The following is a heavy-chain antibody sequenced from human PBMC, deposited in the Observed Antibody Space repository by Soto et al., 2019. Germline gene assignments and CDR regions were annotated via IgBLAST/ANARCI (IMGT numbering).Heavy chain of an antibody. CDR1: GGSISSGGYF. Sequence: QVQLQESGPGLVKPSQTLSLTCTVSGGSISSGGYFWNWIRQHPGKGLEWIGYIYNSGSTDYNPSLKSRVTISIDTSKNQSSLKRSSVTAADSAVYYCARGGYYDSSGYYYEDGSPDYWGQGTLVTVSS. V-gene: IGHV4-31*03. CDR2: IYNSGST. CDR3: ARGGYYDSSGYYYEDGSPDY. D-gene: IGHD3-22*01. J-gene: IGHJ4*02.